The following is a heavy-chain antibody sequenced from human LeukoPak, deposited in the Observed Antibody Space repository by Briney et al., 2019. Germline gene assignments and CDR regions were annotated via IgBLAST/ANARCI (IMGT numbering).Heavy chain of an antibody. Sequence: SETLSLTCTVSGGSISSYYWSWIRQPPGKGLEWIGYIYYSGSTNYNPSLKSRVTISVDTSKNQFSLKLSSVTAEDTAVYYCARDFRDGQIRFSDYWGQGTLVTVSS. CDR2: IYYSGST. D-gene: IGHD5-24*01. CDR1: GGSISSYY. V-gene: IGHV4-59*01. CDR3: ARDFRDGQIRFSDY. J-gene: IGHJ4*02.